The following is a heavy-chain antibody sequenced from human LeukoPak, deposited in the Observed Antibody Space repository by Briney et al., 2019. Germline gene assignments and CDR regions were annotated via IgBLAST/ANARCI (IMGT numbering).Heavy chain of an antibody. V-gene: IGHV4-38-2*01. J-gene: IGHJ4*02. Sequence: SETLSLTCAVSGYSISSGYYWGWIRQPPGKGLEWIGSIYHSGSTYYNPSLKSRVTISVDTSKNQFSLKLSSVTVADTAVYYCARVGYSYGYFDYWGQGTLVTVSS. CDR3: ARVGYSYGYFDY. CDR2: IYHSGST. D-gene: IGHD5-18*01. CDR1: GYSISSGYY.